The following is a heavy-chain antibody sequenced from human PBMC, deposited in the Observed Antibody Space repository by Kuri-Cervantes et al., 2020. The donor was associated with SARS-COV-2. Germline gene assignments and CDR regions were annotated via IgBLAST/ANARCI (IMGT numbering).Heavy chain of an antibody. D-gene: IGHD7-27*01. CDR1: GDSVSSKIAA. Sequence: SQTLSLTCAISGDSVSSKIAAWNWIRQSPSRGLEWLGRTYYRSKWYDDYAVSVKSRISINPDTSKNQLSLHLNSVTPEDTAVYYCARGTNWPPDGWFDPWGQGTLVTVSS. CDR3: ARGTNWPPDGWFDP. V-gene: IGHV6-1*01. CDR2: TYYRSKWYD. J-gene: IGHJ5*02.